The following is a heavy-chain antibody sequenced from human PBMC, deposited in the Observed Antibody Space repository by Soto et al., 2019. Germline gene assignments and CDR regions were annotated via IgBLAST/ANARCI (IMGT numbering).Heavy chain of an antibody. CDR3: AKPPLSGGYDRSGYYFDY. CDR1: GFTFSSYA. D-gene: IGHD3-22*01. V-gene: IGHV3-30*18. Sequence: PGGSLRLSCAASGFTFSSYAMHWVRQAPGKGLEWVAFISYDDGRNKYYADSVKGRFTISRDNSKNTLYLQMNSLRAEDTAVYYCAKPPLSGGYDRSGYYFDYWGQGTLVTVSS. CDR2: ISYDDGRNK. J-gene: IGHJ4*02.